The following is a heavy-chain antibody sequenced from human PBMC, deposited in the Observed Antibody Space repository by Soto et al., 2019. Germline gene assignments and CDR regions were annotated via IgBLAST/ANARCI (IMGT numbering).Heavy chain of an antibody. CDR1: GGSISSYY. J-gene: IGHJ6*02. CDR3: ARVPRAGYSSSWYPLNYYYYGMDV. CDR2: IYYSGST. Sequence: SATLSLTCTVSGGSISSYYWSWIRQPPGKGLEWIGYIYYSGSTNYNPSLKSRVTISVDTSKNQFSLKLSSVTAADTAVYYCARVPRAGYSSSWYPLNYYYYGMDVWGQGTTVT. V-gene: IGHV4-59*01. D-gene: IGHD6-13*01.